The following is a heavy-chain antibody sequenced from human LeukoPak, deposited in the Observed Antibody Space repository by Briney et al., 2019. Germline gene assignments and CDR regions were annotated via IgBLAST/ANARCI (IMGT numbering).Heavy chain of an antibody. J-gene: IGHJ3*02. Sequence: SETLSLTCAVYGGSFSGYYWSWIRQPPGKGLEWIGEINHSGSTNYNPSLKSRVTISVDTSKNQFSLKLSSVTAADTAVYYCARVRILWFGELDAFDIWGQGTMVTVSS. CDR1: GGSFSGYY. CDR2: INHSGST. CDR3: ARVRILWFGELDAFDI. D-gene: IGHD3-10*01. V-gene: IGHV4-34*01.